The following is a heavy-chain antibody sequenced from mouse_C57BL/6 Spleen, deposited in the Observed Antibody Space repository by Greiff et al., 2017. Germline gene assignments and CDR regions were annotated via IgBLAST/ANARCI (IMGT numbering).Heavy chain of an antibody. CDR3: ARRNYYGSSPHLYFDV. D-gene: IGHD1-1*01. Sequence: QVQLQQPGAELVRPGTSVKLSCKASGYTFTSYWMHWVKQRPGQGLEWIGVIDPSDSYTNYNQKFKGKATLTVDTSSSTAYMQLSSLTSDDSAVYYCARRNYYGSSPHLYFDVWGTGTTVTVSS. V-gene: IGHV1-59*01. CDR1: GYTFTSYW. J-gene: IGHJ1*03. CDR2: IDPSDSYT.